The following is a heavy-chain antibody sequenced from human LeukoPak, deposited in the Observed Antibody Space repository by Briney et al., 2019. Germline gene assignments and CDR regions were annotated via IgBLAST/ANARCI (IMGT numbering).Heavy chain of an antibody. V-gene: IGHV1-69*13. CDR2: IIPIFGTA. Sequence: ASVKVSCKASGGTFSSYAISWVRQAPGQGLEWMGGIIPIFGTANYAQKFQGRVTITADESTSTAYMGLSSLRSGDTAVYYCARVDGLYYYDSSGYYEDYWGQGTLVTVSS. D-gene: IGHD3-22*01. J-gene: IGHJ4*02. CDR1: GGTFSSYA. CDR3: ARVDGLYYYDSSGYYEDY.